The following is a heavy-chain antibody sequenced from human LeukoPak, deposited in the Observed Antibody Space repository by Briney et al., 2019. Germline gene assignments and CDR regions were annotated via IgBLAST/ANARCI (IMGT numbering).Heavy chain of an antibody. CDR3: ARALGVCGGDCYHLD. J-gene: IGHJ4*02. V-gene: IGHV4-30-2*01. Sequence: PSQTLSLTCAVSGGSISSGGYSWSWIRQPPGKGLEWIGYIYHSGSTYYNPSLKSRVTISVDRSKNQFSLKLSSVTAADTAVYYCARALGVCGGDCYHLDWGQGTLVTVSP. CDR2: IYHSGST. CDR1: GGSISSGGYS. D-gene: IGHD2-21*02.